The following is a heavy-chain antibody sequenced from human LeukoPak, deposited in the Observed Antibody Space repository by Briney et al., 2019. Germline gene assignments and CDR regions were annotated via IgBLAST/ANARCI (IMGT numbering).Heavy chain of an antibody. CDR1: GYSFTSYW. J-gene: IGHJ4*02. V-gene: IGHV5-51*01. CDR2: IYPGDSDT. Sequence: GESLKISCKCSGYSFTSYWIGWVRQMPGKGLEWMGIIYPGDSDTRYSPSFQGQVTISADKSISTAYLQWSSLKASDTAMYYYARQNTYYDILTGSLNYFDYWGQGTLVTVSS. CDR3: ARQNTYYDILTGSLNYFDY. D-gene: IGHD3-9*01.